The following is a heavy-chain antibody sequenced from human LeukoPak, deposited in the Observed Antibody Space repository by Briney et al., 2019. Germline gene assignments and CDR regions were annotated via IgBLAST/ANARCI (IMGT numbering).Heavy chain of an antibody. V-gene: IGHV3-33*01. J-gene: IGHJ4*02. CDR3: ARGQAIDY. CDR2: IWYDGSNK. CDR1: GFTFSSYG. Sequence: GGSLRLSCAASGFTFSSYGMHWVRQAPSKGLECVAVIWYDGSNKYYADSVKGRFTISRDNSKNTLYLQMNSLRAEDTAVYYCARGQAIDYWGQGTLVTVSS.